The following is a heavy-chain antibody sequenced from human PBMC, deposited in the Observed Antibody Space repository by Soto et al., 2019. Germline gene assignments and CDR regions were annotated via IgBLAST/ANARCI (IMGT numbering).Heavy chain of an antibody. CDR3: ARGGIVVVTALRWDWYFDL. J-gene: IGHJ2*01. CDR2: INPNSGGT. V-gene: IGHV1-2*04. Sequence: QVQLVQSGAEVKKPGASVKVSCKASGYTFTGYYMHWVRQAPGQGLEWMGWINPNSGGTNYAQKFQGWVTMTRDTSISTAYMELSRLRSDDTAVYYCARGGIVVVTALRWDWYFDLWGRGTLVTVSS. CDR1: GYTFTGYY. D-gene: IGHD2-21*02.